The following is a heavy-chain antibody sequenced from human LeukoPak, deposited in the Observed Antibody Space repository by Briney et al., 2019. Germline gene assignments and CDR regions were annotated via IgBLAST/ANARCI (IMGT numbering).Heavy chain of an antibody. CDR3: ARVFGYYYDSSGGDY. D-gene: IGHD3-22*01. V-gene: IGHV3-30*03. Sequence: GGSLRLSCAASGFTFSSYWMHWVRQAPGKGLEWVAVISYDGSNKYYADSVKGRFTISRDNSKNTLYLEMNSLRAEDTAVYYCARVFGYYYDSSGGDYWGQGTLVTVSS. CDR1: GFTFSSYW. CDR2: ISYDGSNK. J-gene: IGHJ4*02.